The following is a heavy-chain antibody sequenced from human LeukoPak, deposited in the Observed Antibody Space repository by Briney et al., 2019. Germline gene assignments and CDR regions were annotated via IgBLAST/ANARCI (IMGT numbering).Heavy chain of an antibody. CDR2: IHYSGRT. CDR1: GGSISSYY. D-gene: IGHD6-19*01. CDR3: ARTQEAGYNSDWYDSYYYYYMDV. V-gene: IGHV4-59*01. Sequence: PSETLSLTCTVSGGSISSYYWSWIRQPPGKGLEWMGYIHYSGRTNYNPSLKSRVTISVDTSKNQFSLKLSSVTAADTAVYYCARTQEAGYNSDWYDSYYYYYMDVWGKGTTVTISS. J-gene: IGHJ6*03.